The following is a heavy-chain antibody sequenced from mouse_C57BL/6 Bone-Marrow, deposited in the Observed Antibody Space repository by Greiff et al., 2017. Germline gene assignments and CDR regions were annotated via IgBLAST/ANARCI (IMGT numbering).Heavy chain of an antibody. CDR2: IYPAGGYT. J-gene: IGHJ1*03. CDR1: GYTFTNYW. V-gene: IGHV1-63*01. D-gene: IGHD1-1*01. CDR3: AGENDYCGSYKFSEV. Sequence: VQLQQPGAELVRPGTSVKMSCKASGYTFTNYWIGWAKQRPGHGLEWIGDIYPAGGYTNYNEKFKGKATLTADKSSSTAYMQFSSLTSEDSAIYYCAGENDYCGSYKFSEVGCRGTTVTVSA.